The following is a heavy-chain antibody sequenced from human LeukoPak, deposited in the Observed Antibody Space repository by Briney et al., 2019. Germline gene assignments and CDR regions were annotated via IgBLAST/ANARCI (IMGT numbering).Heavy chain of an antibody. V-gene: IGHV4-34*01. CDR3: ARASRITMIVVVITRDYYYYMDV. Sequence: PSETLSLTCAVYGGSFSGYYWSGIRQPPGKGLEWIGEINHSGSTNYNPSLKSRVTISVDTSKNQFSLKLSSVTAADTAVYYCARASRITMIVVVITRDYYYYMDVWGKGTTVTVSS. CDR1: GGSFSGYY. D-gene: IGHD3-22*01. CDR2: INHSGST. J-gene: IGHJ6*03.